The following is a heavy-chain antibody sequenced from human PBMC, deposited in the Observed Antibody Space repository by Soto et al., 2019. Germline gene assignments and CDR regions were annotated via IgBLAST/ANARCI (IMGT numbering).Heavy chain of an antibody. CDR1: GYTFINYG. D-gene: IGHD3-22*01. Sequence: QVQLVQSGAEVKKPGASVKVSCKASGYTFINYGISWVRQAPGQGLEWMGWISTYNGNTTYAQKVQGRVTMTTDTSTRTAYMELRSLSSDVTAMYYCARWLRNGMHVWGQGTTVTVSS. J-gene: IGHJ6*02. CDR2: ISTYNGNT. V-gene: IGHV1-18*01. CDR3: ARWLRNGMHV.